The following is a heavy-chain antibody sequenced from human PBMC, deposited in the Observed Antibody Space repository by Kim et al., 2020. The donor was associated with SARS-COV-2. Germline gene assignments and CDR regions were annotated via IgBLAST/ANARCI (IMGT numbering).Heavy chain of an antibody. V-gene: IGHV4-4*08. D-gene: IGHD6-19*01. CDR3: ARSPGRQWLVRPFDY. Sequence: NPTHKSLVTVSVDTTKNQFSLKLSSVTAADTAVYYCARSPGRQWLVRPFDYWGQGTLVTVSS. J-gene: IGHJ4*02.